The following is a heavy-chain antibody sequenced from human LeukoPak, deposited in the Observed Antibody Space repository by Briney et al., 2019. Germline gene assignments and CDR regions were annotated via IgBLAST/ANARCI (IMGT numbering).Heavy chain of an antibody. D-gene: IGHD1-26*01. V-gene: IGHV3-48*03. CDR1: GFTFSSYE. CDR2: ISSSGSTI. J-gene: IGHJ3*02. CDR3: ARGGELLGAFDI. Sequence: GGSLRLSCAASGFTFSSYEMNWVRQAPGKGLEWVSYISSSGSTIYYADSVKGRFTISRDNSKNTLYLQMNSLRVEDTAVYYCARGGELLGAFDIWGQGTMVTVSS.